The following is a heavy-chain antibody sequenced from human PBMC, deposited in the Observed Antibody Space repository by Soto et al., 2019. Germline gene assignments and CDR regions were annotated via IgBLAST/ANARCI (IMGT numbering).Heavy chain of an antibody. CDR1: GFTFNNAW. CDR2: IKSKTDGGTR. V-gene: IGHV3-15*01. CDR3: ATSEYSTSPHLEY. D-gene: IGHD6-6*01. J-gene: IGHJ4*02. Sequence: EVQLVESGGDLVKSGGSLRLSCAASGFTFNNAWMSWVRQAPGKGLEWVGRIKSKTDGGTRDYAAPVKGRFTISRDDSKNTLYLQMNSLRTEDTAVYYCATSEYSTSPHLEYWGQGTLVTVSS.